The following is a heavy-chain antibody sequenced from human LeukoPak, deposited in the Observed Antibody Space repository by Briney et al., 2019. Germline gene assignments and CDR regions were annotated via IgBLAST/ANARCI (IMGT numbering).Heavy chain of an antibody. D-gene: IGHD6-19*01. Sequence: PGGSLRLSCAASGFTFSDYYMSWIRQAPGKGLEWVSYISSSSSYTNYADSAKGRFTISRDNAKNSLYLQMNSLRAEDTAVYYCARVSSSGWYLPYWGQGTLVTVSS. CDR2: ISSSSSYT. CDR1: GFTFSDYY. V-gene: IGHV3-11*06. J-gene: IGHJ4*02. CDR3: ARVSSSGWYLPY.